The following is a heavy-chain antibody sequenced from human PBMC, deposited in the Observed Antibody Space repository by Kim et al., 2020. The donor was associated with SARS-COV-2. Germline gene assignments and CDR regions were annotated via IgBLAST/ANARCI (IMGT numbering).Heavy chain of an antibody. V-gene: IGHV1-2*05. D-gene: IGHD6-19*01. J-gene: IGHJ4*02. Sequence: ASVKVSCKASGYTFTGYYMHWVRQAPGQGLEWMGRINPNSGGTNYAQKFQGRVTMTRDTSISTAYMELSRLRSDDTVVYYCAREYSSGWYVTELRGQHDPSYFDYWGQGTLVTVSS. CDR2: INPNSGGT. CDR1: GYTFTGYY. CDR3: AREYSSGWYVTELRGQHDPSYFDY.